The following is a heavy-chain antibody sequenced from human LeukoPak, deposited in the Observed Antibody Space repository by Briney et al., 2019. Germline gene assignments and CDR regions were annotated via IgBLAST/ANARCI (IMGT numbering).Heavy chain of an antibody. V-gene: IGHV3-7*03. D-gene: IGHD3-22*01. CDR3: ARGWWLLRKAFDY. CDR1: GFPFSGDW. J-gene: IGHJ4*02. CDR2: IKGDGRGK. Sequence: GGSLRLSCAASGFPFSGDWMTWVRQAPGKGLKWVASIKGDGRGKYYVDSVKGRFTVSRDNAKKSLYLQMNSLRAEDTAVYYCARGWWLLRKAFDYWGQGTLVTVSS.